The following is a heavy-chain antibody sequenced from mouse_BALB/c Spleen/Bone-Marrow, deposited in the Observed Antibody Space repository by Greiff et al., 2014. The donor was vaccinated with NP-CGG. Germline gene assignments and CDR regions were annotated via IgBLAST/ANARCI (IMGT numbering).Heavy chain of an antibody. V-gene: IGHV1-87*01. CDR1: GYTFTSYW. CDR2: IYPGDGDT. CDR3: ARGDYGSSYEGAMDY. J-gene: IGHJ4*01. Sequence: VKLAESGAELARPGASVKLSCKASGYTFTSYWMQWVKQRPGQGLEWIGAIYPGDGDTRYTQKFKGKATLTADKSSSTAYMQLSSLASEDSAVYYCARGDYGSSYEGAMDYWGQGTSVTVSS. D-gene: IGHD1-1*01.